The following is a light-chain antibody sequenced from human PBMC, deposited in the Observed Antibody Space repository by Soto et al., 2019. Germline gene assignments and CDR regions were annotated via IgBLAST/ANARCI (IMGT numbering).Light chain of an antibody. V-gene: IGLV1-44*01. Sequence: HSVLPQPPSASGTPGQRVTISCSGSSSNIGSNTVNWYQQLPGTAPKLLIYSNNQRPSGVPDRFSGSKSGTSASLAISGLQSEDEADYYCAAWDDSLNGVYVFGTGTKVTVL. J-gene: IGLJ1*01. CDR3: AAWDDSLNGVYV. CDR1: SSNIGSNT. CDR2: SNN.